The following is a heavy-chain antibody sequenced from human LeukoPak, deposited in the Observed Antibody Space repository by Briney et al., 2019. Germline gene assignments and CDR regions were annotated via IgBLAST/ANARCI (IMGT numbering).Heavy chain of an antibody. J-gene: IGHJ4*02. CDR2: IYYSEST. CDR1: GGSISSSSYY. D-gene: IGHD2-15*01. CDR3: AKDGDDIVVVVAATIDY. V-gene: IGHV4-39*06. Sequence: KPSETLSLTCTVYGGSISSSSYYWGWLRQPPGKGLERIGSIYYSESTYSLSSLKSRFPISVDTTKNLFTLTLSSATAADTAAYYCAKDGDDIVVVVAATIDYWGQGALVTVCS.